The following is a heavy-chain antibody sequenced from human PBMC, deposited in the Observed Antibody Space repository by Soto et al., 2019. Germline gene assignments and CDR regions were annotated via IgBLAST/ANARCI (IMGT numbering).Heavy chain of an antibody. CDR1: GFTFSSYA. V-gene: IGHV3-64*01. CDR3: ARTSGYAFDY. J-gene: IGHJ4*02. Sequence: EVQLVESGGGLVQPGGSLRLSCAASGFTFSSYAMHWVRQAPGKGLEYVSVISSNGGSTYYANSVKGRFTISRDNSKNTLYLQMGSLIAEDMPVYYCARTSGYAFDYWGQGTLVTVSS. CDR2: ISSNGGST. D-gene: IGHD5-12*01.